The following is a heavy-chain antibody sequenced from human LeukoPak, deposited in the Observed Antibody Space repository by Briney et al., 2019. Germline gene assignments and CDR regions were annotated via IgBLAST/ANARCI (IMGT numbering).Heavy chain of an antibody. V-gene: IGHV3-21*01. CDR1: GFTFSSYS. CDR3: AKETQVLSGFDP. Sequence: GGSLRLSCAASGFTFSSYSMNWVRQAPGKGLEWVSSISSSSSYIYYADSVKGRFTISRDNAKNSLYLQMNSLRAEDTAVYYCAKETQVLSGFDPWGQGTLVTVSS. D-gene: IGHD4/OR15-4a*01. CDR2: ISSSSSYI. J-gene: IGHJ5*02.